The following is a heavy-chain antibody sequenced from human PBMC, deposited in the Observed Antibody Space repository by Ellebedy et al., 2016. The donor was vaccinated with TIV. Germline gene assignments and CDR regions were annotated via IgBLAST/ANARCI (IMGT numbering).Heavy chain of an antibody. CDR1: GGTFSSYA. Sequence: AASVKVSCKASGGTFSSYAISWVRQAPGQGLEWMGRIIPILGIANYAQNFQGRVTITADKSTSTAYIELSSLRSDDTAVYYCATGYSYDYWYFDLWGRGTLVTVSS. J-gene: IGHJ2*01. CDR3: ATGYSYDYWYFDL. V-gene: IGHV1-69*04. CDR2: IIPILGIA. D-gene: IGHD5-18*01.